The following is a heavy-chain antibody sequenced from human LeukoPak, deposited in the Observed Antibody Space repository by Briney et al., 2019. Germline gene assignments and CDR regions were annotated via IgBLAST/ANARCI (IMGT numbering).Heavy chain of an antibody. Sequence: GGSLRLSCAGSGFTFSNYGIHWVRQAPGKGLEWVAVISSDGNNKYYADSVKGRFTISRDNSKNTLYLQMNSLRAEDTAVYYCAKDPMLRGSTYDYWGQGTLVTVSS. CDR2: ISSDGNNK. J-gene: IGHJ4*02. CDR3: AKDPMLRGSTYDY. CDR1: GFTFSNYG. V-gene: IGHV3-30*18. D-gene: IGHD3-10*01.